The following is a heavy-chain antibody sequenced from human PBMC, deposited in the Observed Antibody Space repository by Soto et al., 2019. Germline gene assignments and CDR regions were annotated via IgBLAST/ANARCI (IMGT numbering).Heavy chain of an antibody. CDR3: AKYVRGWDPFYY. CDR2: ISGSGGST. V-gene: IGHV3-23*01. J-gene: IGHJ4*02. D-gene: IGHD6-19*01. Sequence: HPGGSLRLSCAASGFTFSSDAMSWVRQAPGKGLEWVSAISGSGGSTYYADSLKGRFTISRDNSKNTLYLQMNTLRAEDTAVYYCAKYVRGWDPFYYWGRGTMVTVYS. CDR1: GFTFSSDA.